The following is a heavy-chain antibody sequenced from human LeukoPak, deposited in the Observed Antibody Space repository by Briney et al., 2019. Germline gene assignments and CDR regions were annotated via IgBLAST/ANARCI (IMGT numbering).Heavy chain of an antibody. D-gene: IGHD3-9*01. CDR2: IYHSGST. CDR3: ARHWGRYFD. CDR1: GGSISSGGYY. J-gene: IGHJ4*02. Sequence: SETLSLTCTVSGGSISSGGYYWSWIRQPPGKGLEWIGYIYHSGSTYYNPSLKSRVTISVDRSKNQFSLELSSVTAADTAVYYCARHWGRYFDWGQGTLVTVSS. V-gene: IGHV4-30-2*01.